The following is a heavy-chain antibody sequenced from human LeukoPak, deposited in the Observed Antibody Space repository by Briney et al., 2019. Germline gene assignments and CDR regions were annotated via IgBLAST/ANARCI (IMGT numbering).Heavy chain of an antibody. V-gene: IGHV5-51*01. CDR2: IYPGDSDT. CDR1: GYSFATYW. J-gene: IGHJ4*02. Sequence: GESLKISCKGSGYSFATYWIGWVRQMPGKGLEWMGIIYPGDSDTRYSPSFQGQVTISADKSITTAYLQWSSLRASDTAMYYCARGSSSWYTPHFDYWGQGTLVTVSS. D-gene: IGHD6-13*01. CDR3: ARGSSSWYTPHFDY.